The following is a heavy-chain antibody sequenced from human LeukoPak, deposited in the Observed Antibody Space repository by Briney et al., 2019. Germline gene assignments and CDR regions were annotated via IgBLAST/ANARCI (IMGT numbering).Heavy chain of an antibody. CDR3: ARDSVEWYIFDY. J-gene: IGHJ4*02. Sequence: GGSLRLSCAASGFTFSSYWMHWVRQAPGKGPAWVARTNRDGSSTAYADSVKGRFTISKDNAKYTLYLLMNSLRAEDTAVYYCARDSVEWYIFDYWGQGTLVTVSS. D-gene: IGHD3-3*01. V-gene: IGHV3-74*01. CDR2: TNRDGSST. CDR1: GFTFSSYW.